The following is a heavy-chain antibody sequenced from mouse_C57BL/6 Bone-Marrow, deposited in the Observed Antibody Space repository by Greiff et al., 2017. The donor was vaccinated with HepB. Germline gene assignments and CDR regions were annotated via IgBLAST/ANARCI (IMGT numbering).Heavy chain of an antibody. CDR2: IDPENGDT. CDR3: SANSHYYRYSHFDY. CDR1: GFNIKDDY. J-gene: IGHJ2*01. V-gene: IGHV14-4*01. Sequence: VQLQQSGAELVRPGASVKLSCTASGFNIKDDYMHWVKQRPEQGLEWIGWIDPENGDTEYASKFQGKATITADTSSNTAYLQLSSLTSEDTAVYYCSANSHYYRYSHFDYRGQGTTLTVSS. D-gene: IGHD1-2*01.